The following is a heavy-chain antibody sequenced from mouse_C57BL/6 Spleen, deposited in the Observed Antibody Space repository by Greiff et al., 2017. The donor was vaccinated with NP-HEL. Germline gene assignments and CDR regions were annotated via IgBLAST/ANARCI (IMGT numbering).Heavy chain of an antibody. V-gene: IGHV1-82*01. CDR1: GYAFSSSW. CDR2: IYPGDGDT. CDR3: ARNPYYYGSSHWYFDV. J-gene: IGHJ1*03. D-gene: IGHD1-1*01. Sequence: VQLQESGPELVKPGASVKISCKASGYAFSSSWMNWVKQRPGKGLEWIGRIYPGDGDTNYNGKFKGKATLTADKSSSTAYMQLSSLTSEDSAVYFCARNPYYYGSSHWYFDVWGTGTTVTVSS.